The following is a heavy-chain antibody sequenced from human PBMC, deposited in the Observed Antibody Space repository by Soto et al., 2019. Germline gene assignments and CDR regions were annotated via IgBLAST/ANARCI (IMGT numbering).Heavy chain of an antibody. CDR3: ARDALDNPMYSGSYHDAFDI. CDR1: GGTFSSYA. V-gene: IGHV1-69*13. D-gene: IGHD1-26*01. CDR2: IIPIFGTA. Sequence: ASVKVSCKASGGTFSSYAISWVRQAPGQGLEWMGGIIPIFGTANYAQKFQGRVTITADESTSTAYMELSSLRSEDTAVYYCARDALDNPMYSGSYHDAFDIWGQGTMVTVSS. J-gene: IGHJ3*02.